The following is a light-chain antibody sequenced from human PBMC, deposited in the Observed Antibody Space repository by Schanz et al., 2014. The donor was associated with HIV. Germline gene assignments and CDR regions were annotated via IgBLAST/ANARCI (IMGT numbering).Light chain of an antibody. J-gene: IGKJ5*01. CDR3: QHFDSLPIT. CDR1: QGISNY. V-gene: IGKV1-27*01. CDR2: AAS. Sequence: DIQMTQSPSSLSASVGDRVTITCRASQGISNYLAWYQQKPGKVPKLLIYAASTLQSGVPSRFSGSGSGTDFTFTITSLQPEDYATYFCQHFDSLPITFGQGTRLEIK.